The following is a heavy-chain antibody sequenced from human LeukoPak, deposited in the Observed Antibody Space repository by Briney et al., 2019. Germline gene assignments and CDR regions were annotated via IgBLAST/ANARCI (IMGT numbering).Heavy chain of an antibody. CDR1: GGSISGHY. CDR2: IYYSGTI. V-gene: IGHV4-59*11. J-gene: IGHJ4*02. Sequence: KTSETLSLTCTVSGGSISGHYWNWIRQSPEKGLEWIGYIYYSGTINYNPSLKARVTMSIDTSKNQFSLKLSSVTAADTAIYYCASGYDILTGYYLFDYWGQGTLVTVRS. CDR3: ASGYDILTGYYLFDY. D-gene: IGHD3-9*01.